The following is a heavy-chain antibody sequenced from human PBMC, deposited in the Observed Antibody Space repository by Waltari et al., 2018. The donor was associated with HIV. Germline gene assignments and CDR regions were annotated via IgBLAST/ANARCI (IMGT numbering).Heavy chain of an antibody. CDR1: GLPFRSYW. CDR2: IHSDGSST. V-gene: IGHV3-74*01. D-gene: IGHD3-10*01. Sequence: EVQLVESGGGLVQPGGSLRPSCAASGLPFRSYWLPWVRQAPGKGLVWVSRIHSDGSSTSYADFVKGRFTISRDNAKNTLYLEMNSLRAEDTAVYYCARREATVVRGVYYYGMDVWGQGTTVTVSS. J-gene: IGHJ6*02. CDR3: ARREATVVRGVYYYGMDV.